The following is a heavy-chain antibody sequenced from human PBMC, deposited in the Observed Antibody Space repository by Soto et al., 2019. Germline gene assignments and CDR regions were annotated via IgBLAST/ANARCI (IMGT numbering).Heavy chain of an antibody. CDR3: ARARYNWNVVRGAFDI. CDR1: GFTFSDYY. D-gene: IGHD1-1*01. CDR2: ISTSGSPI. V-gene: IGHV3-11*01. Sequence: GGSLRLSCAASGFTFSDYYMSWIRQAPGKGLEWVSYISTSGSPIYYADSVKGRFTISRDNARNSLSLQVNSLRAEDTAVYYCARARYNWNVVRGAFDIWGLGTMVTV. J-gene: IGHJ3*02.